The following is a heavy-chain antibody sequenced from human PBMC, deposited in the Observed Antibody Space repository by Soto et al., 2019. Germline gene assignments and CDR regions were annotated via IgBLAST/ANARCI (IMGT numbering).Heavy chain of an antibody. V-gene: IGHV4-39*01. CDR2: IYYSGST. CDR1: GGSISSSSYY. J-gene: IGHJ5*02. D-gene: IGHD5-12*01. CDR3: ARRPFFGSGYDYPYNWFDP. Sequence: QLQLQESGPGLVKPSETLSLTCTVSGGSISSSSYYWGWIRQPPGKGLEWIGSIYYSGSTYYNPSLKSRVTISVDTSKNQSSLKLSSGTAADTAVYYCARRPFFGSGYDYPYNWFDPWGQGTLVTVSS.